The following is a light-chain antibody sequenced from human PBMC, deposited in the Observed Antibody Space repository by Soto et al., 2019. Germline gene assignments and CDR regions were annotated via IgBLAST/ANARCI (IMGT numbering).Light chain of an antibody. CDR2: AAS. V-gene: IGKV1-9*01. CDR1: QGISSS. CDR3: QLLDSFPLT. Sequence: DIQLTQSPSFLSASVGDRVTITCRASQGISSSLAWYQQKPGEAPKLLIYAASTLQSGVPSRFSGSGYGTEFTLTISSLQPEDFASYYCQLLDSFPLTFGQGKRLEI. J-gene: IGKJ5*01.